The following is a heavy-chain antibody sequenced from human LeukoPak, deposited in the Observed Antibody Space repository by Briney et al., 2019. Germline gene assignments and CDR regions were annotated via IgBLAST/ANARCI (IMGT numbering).Heavy chain of an antibody. CDR1: GFTFSSYW. CDR3: ARGGSYGPRPRFDY. CDR2: INSDGSST. V-gene: IGHV3-74*01. J-gene: IGHJ4*02. D-gene: IGHD5-18*01. Sequence: GGSLRLSCAASGFTFSSYWMHWVRQAPGKGLVWVSRINSDGSSTSYADSVKGRFTISRDNAKNTLYLQMNSLRAEDTAVYYCARGGSYGPRPRFDYWGQGTLVTVSS.